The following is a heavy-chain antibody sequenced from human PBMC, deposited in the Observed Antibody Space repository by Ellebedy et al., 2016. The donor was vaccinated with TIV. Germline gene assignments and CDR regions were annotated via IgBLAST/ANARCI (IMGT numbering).Heavy chain of an antibody. CDR3: ANPEGAAADDAFDI. D-gene: IGHD6-13*01. J-gene: IGHJ3*02. Sequence: GESLKISXAASGFTFSSYGMHWVRQAPGKGLEWVAVISYDGSNKYYADSVKGRFTISRDNSKNTLYLQMNSLRAEDTAVYYCANPEGAAADDAFDIWGQGTMVTVSS. CDR1: GFTFSSYG. CDR2: ISYDGSNK. V-gene: IGHV3-30*18.